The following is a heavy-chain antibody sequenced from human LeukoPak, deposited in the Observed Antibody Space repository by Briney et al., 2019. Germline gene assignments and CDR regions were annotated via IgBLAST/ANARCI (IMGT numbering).Heavy chain of an antibody. CDR1: GRFISSSSYY. CDR3: AGLTYSSGWYGAYFDY. Sequence: SDTLSLTCTISGRFISSSSYYWGWIRQTPGKVLEWIGTIYYSGSTHYNPSLKSRVTISVDTSENQPSMKLTSVSGADTAVYYCAGLTYSSGWYGAYFDYGAQGTLVTVSS. D-gene: IGHD6-19*01. V-gene: IGHV4-39*01. CDR2: IYYSGST. J-gene: IGHJ4*02.